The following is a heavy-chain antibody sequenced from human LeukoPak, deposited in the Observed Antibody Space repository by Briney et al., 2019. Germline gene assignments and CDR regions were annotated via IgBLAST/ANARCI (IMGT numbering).Heavy chain of an antibody. CDR1: GFTFSSYS. Sequence: PGGSLRLSCAASGFTFSSYSMNWVRQAPGKGLEWVSSISSGSSYIYYADSVKGRFTISRDNAKNSLYLQMNSLRAEDTAVYYCARGRYSYYDSSGYYWGYYYGMDVWGQGTTVTVSS. J-gene: IGHJ6*02. CDR2: ISSGSSYI. D-gene: IGHD3-22*01. V-gene: IGHV3-21*01. CDR3: ARGRYSYYDSSGYYWGYYYGMDV.